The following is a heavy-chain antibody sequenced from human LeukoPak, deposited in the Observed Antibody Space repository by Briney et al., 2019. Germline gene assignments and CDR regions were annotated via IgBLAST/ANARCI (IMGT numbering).Heavy chain of an antibody. D-gene: IGHD1-7*01. Sequence: GGSLRLSCAASGFTFRSYNMNWVRQAPGKGLEWVSYITSGSSTINYADSVEGRFTISRDNAKNSLYLQMNSPRVEDTAVYYCARWSAELDAFDIWGQGTMVTVSS. CDR3: ARWSAELDAFDI. CDR2: ITSGSSTI. V-gene: IGHV3-48*04. CDR1: GFTFRSYN. J-gene: IGHJ3*02.